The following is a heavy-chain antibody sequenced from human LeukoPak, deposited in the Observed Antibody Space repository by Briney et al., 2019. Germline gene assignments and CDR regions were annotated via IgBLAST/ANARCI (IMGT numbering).Heavy chain of an antibody. J-gene: IGHJ3*02. V-gene: IGHV3-48*02. CDR1: GFTLSRNS. CDR2: ICNSSSSI. Sequence: PGGALRLSCAAPGFTLSRNSMNWVRQAPGEGLEWVSYICNSSSSIYYADSVKGRFTISRDNAKKPLYLQMNSLRDEDTAVYYCARDTLLYADSPDAFDMWGQGTMVTVSS. CDR3: ARDTLLYADSPDAFDM. D-gene: IGHD4-17*01.